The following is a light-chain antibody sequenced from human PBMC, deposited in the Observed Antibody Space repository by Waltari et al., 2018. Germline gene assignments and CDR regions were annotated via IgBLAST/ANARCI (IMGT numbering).Light chain of an antibody. Sequence: EIVLTQSPDTLSLSPGERATLSCRASQSVRNSYLAWYQQKPGKAPRLLIYGASSRAAGLPDRFSGSGSGTDFTLTISRLEPEDFAVYYCQDYGSSRTFGQGTKVEIK. CDR3: QDYGSSRT. J-gene: IGKJ1*01. V-gene: IGKV3-20*01. CDR2: GAS. CDR1: QSVRNSY.